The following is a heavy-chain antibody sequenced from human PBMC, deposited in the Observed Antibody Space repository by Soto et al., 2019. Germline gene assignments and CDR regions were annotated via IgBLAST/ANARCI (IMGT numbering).Heavy chain of an antibody. Sequence: GGSLRLSCISSGFTFRTYTMNWVRQAPGKGLEWVSGIRGFSPYTFYAESVKGRFTISRDNAKNSLYLQMNSLRAEDTAAYYCARDRGYDAHDYYYNAMDVWGQGTTVTVSS. V-gene: IGHV3-21*01. D-gene: IGHD2-15*01. CDR1: GFTFRTYT. CDR2: IRGFSPYT. J-gene: IGHJ6*02. CDR3: ARDRGYDAHDYYYNAMDV.